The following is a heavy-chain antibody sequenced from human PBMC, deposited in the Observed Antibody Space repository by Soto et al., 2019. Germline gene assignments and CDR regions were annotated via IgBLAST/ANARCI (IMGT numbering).Heavy chain of an antibody. D-gene: IGHD2-15*01. Sequence: HGESLKISCKGSGFTFSNHWIAWVRQMPGRGLEWMGIIYGGDSDTRYSPSFQGQVAISADKSINTVYLQWRSLKASDTAMYFCAGRFGYCSXESCLDVWGGGTTVTVSS. V-gene: IGHV5-51*01. CDR2: IYGGDSDT. J-gene: IGHJ6*04. CDR3: AGRFGYCSXESCLDV. CDR1: GFTFSNHW.